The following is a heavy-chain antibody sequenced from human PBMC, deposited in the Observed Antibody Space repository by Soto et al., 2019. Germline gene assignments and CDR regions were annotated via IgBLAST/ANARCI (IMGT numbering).Heavy chain of an antibody. CDR2: ISGSGGST. D-gene: IGHD5-12*01. CDR3: AKGSSGYSEYDY. V-gene: IGHV3-23*01. J-gene: IGHJ4*02. CDR1: GFTFSSYA. Sequence: EVQLLESGGGLVQPGGSLRLSCAASGFTFSSYAMSWARQAPGKGLEWVSAISGSGGSTYYADSVKGRFTISRDNSKNTLYLQMNSLRAEDTAVYYCAKGSSGYSEYDYWGQGTLVTVSS.